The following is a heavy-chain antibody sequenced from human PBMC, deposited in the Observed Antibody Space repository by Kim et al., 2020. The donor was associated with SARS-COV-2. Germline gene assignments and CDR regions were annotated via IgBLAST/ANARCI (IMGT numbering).Heavy chain of an antibody. V-gene: IGHV3-11*04. Sequence: GGSLRLSCAASGFTFSDYYMSWIRQAPGKGLEWVSYISSSGSTIYYADSVKGRFTISRDNAKNSLYLQMNSLRAEDTAVYYCASIIAAAGIESDYWGQGTLVTVSS. D-gene: IGHD6-13*01. J-gene: IGHJ4*02. CDR3: ASIIAAAGIESDY. CDR2: ISSSGSTI. CDR1: GFTFSDYY.